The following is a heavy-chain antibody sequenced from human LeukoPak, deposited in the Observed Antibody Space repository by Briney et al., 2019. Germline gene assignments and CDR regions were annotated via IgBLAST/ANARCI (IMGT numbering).Heavy chain of an antibody. CDR3: ARDSTVDYYYYMDV. D-gene: IGHD4-11*01. CDR1: GFTFTTYA. CDR2: ISNDGSNK. V-gene: IGHV3-30*04. J-gene: IGHJ6*03. Sequence: GGSLRLSCAASGFTFTTYAMHWVRQAPGKGLEWVAVISNDGSNKNYADSVKGRFTISRDNSKNTLYLQMNSLRAEDTTMYYCARDSTVDYYYYMDVWGKGTTVTVSS.